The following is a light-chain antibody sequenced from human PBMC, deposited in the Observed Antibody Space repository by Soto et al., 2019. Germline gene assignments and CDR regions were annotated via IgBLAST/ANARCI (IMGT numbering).Light chain of an antibody. J-gene: IGLJ1*01. CDR2: DVS. CDR3: SSYTCSSTLGV. CDR1: SSDVGGYNY. Sequence: QSVLTQPASVSGSPGQSITISCTGTSSDVGGYNYVSWYQQLPGKAPKLMIYDVSNRPSGVSDRFSGSKSGNTASLTISGLQAEDEADYYCSSYTCSSTLGVFVTGTKVTVL. V-gene: IGLV2-14*03.